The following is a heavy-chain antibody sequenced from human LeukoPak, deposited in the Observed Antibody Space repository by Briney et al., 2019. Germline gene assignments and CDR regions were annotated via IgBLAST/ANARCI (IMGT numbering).Heavy chain of an antibody. CDR2: IYYSGST. J-gene: IGHJ4*02. CDR1: GGSISSYY. D-gene: IGHD6-19*01. V-gene: IGHV4-59*08. Sequence: KPSETLSLTCTVSGGSISSYYWSWIRQPPGKGLEWIGYIYYSGSTNYNPSLKSRVTISVDTSKNQFSLKLSSVTAADTAVYYCVANGWYCLEYWGRGALVTVSS. CDR3: VANGWYCLEY.